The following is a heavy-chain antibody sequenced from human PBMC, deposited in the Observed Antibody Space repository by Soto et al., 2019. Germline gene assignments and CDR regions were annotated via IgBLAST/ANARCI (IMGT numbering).Heavy chain of an antibody. Sequence: GGSLRLSCAASGFTFSTYTMNWVRQAPGKGLEWVSSVSYSSNYIYYADSVKGRFTISRDNAKNSLYLQMNSLRAEDTAVYYCARGFCSSASCQNYFDYWGQGTQVTVAS. J-gene: IGHJ4*02. D-gene: IGHD2-2*01. CDR1: GFTFSTYT. V-gene: IGHV3-21*01. CDR2: VSYSSNYI. CDR3: ARGFCSSASCQNYFDY.